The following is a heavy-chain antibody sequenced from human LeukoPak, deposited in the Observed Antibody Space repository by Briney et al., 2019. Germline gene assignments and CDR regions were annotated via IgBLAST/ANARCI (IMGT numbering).Heavy chain of an antibody. D-gene: IGHD5-18*01. CDR1: GFTFSSYW. CDR2: IKQDGSEK. V-gene: IGHV3-7*05. Sequence: GGSLRLSCAASGFTFSSYWMSWVRQAPGKGLEWVANIKQDGSEKYYVDSVKGRFTISRDNAKNSLYLQMNSLTAEDTAVYYCARDYYTAMVTNYYYGMDVWGQGTTVTVSS. CDR3: ARDYYTAMVTNYYYGMDV. J-gene: IGHJ6*02.